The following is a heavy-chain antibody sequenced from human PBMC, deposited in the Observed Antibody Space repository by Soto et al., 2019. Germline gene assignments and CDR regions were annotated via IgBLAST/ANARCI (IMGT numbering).Heavy chain of an antibody. J-gene: IGHJ1*01. CDR1: GYSFTSYW. D-gene: IGHD1-1*01. V-gene: IGHV5-51*01. Sequence: GESLKISCKGSGYSFTSYWIGWVRQMPGKGLEWMGIIYPGDSDTRYSPSFQGQVTISADKSISTAYLQWSSLKASDTAMYYCARREVGLDWNDGAEYFQHWGQGTLVTVSS. CDR2: IYPGDSDT. CDR3: ARREVGLDWNDGAEYFQH.